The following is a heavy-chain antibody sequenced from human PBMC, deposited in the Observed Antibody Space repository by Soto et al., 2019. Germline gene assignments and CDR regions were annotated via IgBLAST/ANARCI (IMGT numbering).Heavy chain of an antibody. J-gene: IGHJ4*02. Sequence: GGSLRLSCTGSGFTLGVYAMSWVRHAPGKGLGWEGLVRSKAYGGTTEYAASVKGRFTISRDDSKSIAYLQMNSLKTEDTAVYYCTRGYYYDSSGDLYLDYWGQGTLVTVSS. CDR1: GFTLGVYA. V-gene: IGHV3-49*04. D-gene: IGHD3-22*01. CDR2: VRSKAYGGTT. CDR3: TRGYYYDSSGDLYLDY.